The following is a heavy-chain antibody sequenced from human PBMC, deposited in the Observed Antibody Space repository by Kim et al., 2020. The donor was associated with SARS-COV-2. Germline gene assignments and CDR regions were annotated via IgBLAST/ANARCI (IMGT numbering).Heavy chain of an antibody. D-gene: IGHD3-10*01. J-gene: IGHJ3*02. CDR2: ISYDGSNK. Sequence: GGSLRLSCAASGFTFSSYAMHWVRQAPGKGLEWVAVISYDGSNKYYADSVKGRFTISRDNSKNTLYLQMNSLRAEDTAVYYCARDDWELYYYGSGSYYFDAFDIWGQGTMVTVSS. CDR1: GFTFSSYA. V-gene: IGHV3-30*04. CDR3: ARDDWELYYYGSGSYYFDAFDI.